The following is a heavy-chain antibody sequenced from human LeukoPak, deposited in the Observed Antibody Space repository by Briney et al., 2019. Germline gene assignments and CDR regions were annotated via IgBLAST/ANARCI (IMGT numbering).Heavy chain of an antibody. Sequence: GSLRLSCAASGFTFSSYEMNWVRQPPGKGLEWIGEIYHSGSTNYNPSLKSRVTISVDKSKNQFSLKLSSVTAADTAVYYCARSKGSSGWFGFDYWGQGTLVTVSS. J-gene: IGHJ4*02. CDR1: GFTFSSYEM. CDR2: IYHSGST. D-gene: IGHD6-19*01. V-gene: IGHV4-4*02. CDR3: ARSKGSSGWFGFDY.